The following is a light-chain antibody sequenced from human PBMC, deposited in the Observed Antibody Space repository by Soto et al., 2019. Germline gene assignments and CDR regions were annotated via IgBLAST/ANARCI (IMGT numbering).Light chain of an antibody. CDR3: QSYDRSLGGWV. CDR2: GNT. CDR1: NSNFGAGYH. Sequence: QAVVTQPPSVSGAPGQRVTISCTGSNSNFGAGYHVHWYQQLPGTAPKLLIYGNTNRPSGVPDRFSGSKSGTSASLAITGLQAEDEADYYCQSYDRSLGGWVFGGGTKVTVL. V-gene: IGLV1-40*01. J-gene: IGLJ3*02.